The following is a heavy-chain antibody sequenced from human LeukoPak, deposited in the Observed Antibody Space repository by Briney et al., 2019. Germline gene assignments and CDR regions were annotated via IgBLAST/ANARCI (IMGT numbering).Heavy chain of an antibody. CDR1: GFTFSSYA. CDR2: ISGSGGST. J-gene: IGHJ4*02. D-gene: IGHD6-19*01. CDR3: AKKPSPIAVAGPFDY. V-gene: IGHV3-23*01. Sequence: GGSLRLSCAASGFTFSSYAMSWVRQAPGKGLEWVSTISGSGGSTYYTDSVKGRFTISRDNSKNTLYLQMNSLRAEDTAVYYCAKKPSPIAVAGPFDYWGQGTLVTVSS.